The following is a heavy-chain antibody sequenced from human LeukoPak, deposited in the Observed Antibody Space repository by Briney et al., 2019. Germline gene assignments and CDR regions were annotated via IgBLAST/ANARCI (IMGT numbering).Heavy chain of an antibody. D-gene: IGHD6-19*01. CDR2: ISSRGGTI. CDR1: GFTFSSYE. J-gene: IGHJ4*02. Sequence: GGSLRLSCAASGFTFSSYEMNWVRQAPGEGLEWISYISSRGGTIKYADSVKGRFTISRDNAKNSLYLQMNSQRAEDTAVYYCARISGWYCDYWGQGTLVTVSS. CDR3: ARISGWYCDY. V-gene: IGHV3-48*03.